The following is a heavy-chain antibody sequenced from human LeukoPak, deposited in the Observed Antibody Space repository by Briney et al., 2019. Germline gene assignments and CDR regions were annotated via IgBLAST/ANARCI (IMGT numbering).Heavy chain of an antibody. Sequence: ASVKVSCKASGYTFTSYAISWVRQAPGEGLEWMGRISAYNGDTDYAQKLQGRVTMTTDTSTNTAYMELRSLRSDDTAVFYCARQQCRGGSCYWGYYFDYWGQGTLVTVSS. CDR1: GYTFTSYA. J-gene: IGHJ4*02. CDR3: ARQQCRGGSCYWGYYFDY. D-gene: IGHD2-15*01. V-gene: IGHV1-18*01. CDR2: ISAYNGDT.